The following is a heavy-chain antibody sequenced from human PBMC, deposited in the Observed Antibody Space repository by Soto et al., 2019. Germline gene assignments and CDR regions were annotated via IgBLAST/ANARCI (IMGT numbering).Heavy chain of an antibody. Sequence: GGSLILSCAASGFTFSSYSMNWVRQAPGKGLEWVPYISSSSSTIYYADSVKGRFTISRDNAKNSLYLQMNSLRDEDTAVYYCARGGPTGYDFWSGYYYYGMDVWGQGTTVTVSS. D-gene: IGHD3-3*01. CDR3: ARGGPTGYDFWSGYYYYGMDV. CDR2: ISSSSSTI. CDR1: GFTFSSYS. J-gene: IGHJ6*02. V-gene: IGHV3-48*02.